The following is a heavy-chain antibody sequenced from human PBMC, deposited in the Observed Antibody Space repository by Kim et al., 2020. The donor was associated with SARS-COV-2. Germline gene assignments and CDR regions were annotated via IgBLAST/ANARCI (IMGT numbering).Heavy chain of an antibody. J-gene: IGHJ6*01. Sequence: SETLSLTCTVSGGSISTYYYYWSWIRQPPGKGLEWIGYIYYTGNNYNPSLKSRVIISEDTSKNQFSLKLTSVTAADTAVYYCARDEVLRDGSGHYYGMDV. CDR1: GGSISTYY. CDR2: IYYTGN. CDR3: ARDEVLRDGSGHYYGMDV. V-gene: IGHV4-59*01. D-gene: IGHD3-10*01.